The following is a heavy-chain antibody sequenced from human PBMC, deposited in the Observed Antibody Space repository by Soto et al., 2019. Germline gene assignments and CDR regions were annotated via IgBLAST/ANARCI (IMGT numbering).Heavy chain of an antibody. CDR3: AKATVAFGDYGWDY. CDR2: ISGSSVTT. CDR1: GFTFSNYA. V-gene: IGHV3-23*01. D-gene: IGHD3-10*01. Sequence: EVQLLESGGGLVQPGGSLRLSCAASGFTFSNYAMSWVRQTPGKGLELVSAISGSSVTTYYADSVKGRFTVSRDNSENTLFLQMNSLRAEDTAVYYCAKATVAFGDYGWDYWGQGTLVTVSS. J-gene: IGHJ4*02.